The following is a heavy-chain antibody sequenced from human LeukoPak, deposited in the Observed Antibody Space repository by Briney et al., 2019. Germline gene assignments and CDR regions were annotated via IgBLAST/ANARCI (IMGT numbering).Heavy chain of an antibody. J-gene: IGHJ4*02. CDR1: GFTFSSYS. CDR3: ARDQRFLEWLPLDY. D-gene: IGHD3-3*01. CDR2: ISSSSSYI. Sequence: GGSLRLSCAASGFTFSSYSMTWVRQAPGKGLEWVSSISSSSSYIYYADSVKGRFTISRDNAKNSLYLQMNSLRAEDTAVYYCARDQRFLEWLPLDYWGQGTLVTVSS. V-gene: IGHV3-21*01.